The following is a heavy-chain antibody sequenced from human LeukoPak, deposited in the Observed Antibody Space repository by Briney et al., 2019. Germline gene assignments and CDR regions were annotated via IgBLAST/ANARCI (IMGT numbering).Heavy chain of an antibody. D-gene: IGHD3-22*01. CDR3: ARYYYDSSGYLYYYGMDV. Sequence: ASVKVSCKASGYTFTSFGISWVRQAPGQGLEWMGWISAYNGNTNYAQKFQGRVTITADKSTSTAYVELSSLRSEDTAVYYCARYYYDSSGYLYYYGMDVWGQGTTVTVSS. J-gene: IGHJ6*02. CDR2: ISAYNGNT. CDR1: GYTFTSFG. V-gene: IGHV1-18*01.